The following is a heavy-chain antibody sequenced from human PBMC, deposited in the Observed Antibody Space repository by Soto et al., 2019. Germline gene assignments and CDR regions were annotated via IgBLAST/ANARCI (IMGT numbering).Heavy chain of an antibody. CDR1: GYMFTSYG. Sequence: GASVKVSCKASGYMFTSYGISWVRQAPGQGLEWMGWISTYKGNTNYAQKLQGRVTMTTDTSTSTGYMELRSLRSDDTAVYYCARATYYYDSRGYYYVSYFDYWGPGTLVTVSS. CDR3: ARATYYYDSRGYYYVSYFDY. CDR2: ISTYKGNT. D-gene: IGHD3-22*01. J-gene: IGHJ4*02. V-gene: IGHV1-18*01.